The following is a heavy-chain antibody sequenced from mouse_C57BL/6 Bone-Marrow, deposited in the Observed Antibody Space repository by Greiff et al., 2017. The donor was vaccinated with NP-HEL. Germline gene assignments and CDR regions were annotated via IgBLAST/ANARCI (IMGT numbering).Heavy chain of an antibody. CDR2: IHPSDSDT. V-gene: IGHV1-74*01. Sequence: QVQLKQPGAELVKPGASVKVSCKASGYTFTSYWMHWVKQRPGQGLEWIGRIHPSDSDTNYNQKFKGKATLTVDKSSSTAYMQLSSLTSEDSAVYYGAISPAQATWYFDVWGTGTTVTVSS. CDR3: AISPAQATWYFDV. CDR1: GYTFTSYW. J-gene: IGHJ1*03. D-gene: IGHD3-2*02.